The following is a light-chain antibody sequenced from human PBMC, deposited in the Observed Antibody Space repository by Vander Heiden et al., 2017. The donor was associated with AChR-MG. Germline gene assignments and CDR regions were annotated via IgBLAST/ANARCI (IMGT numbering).Light chain of an antibody. CDR2: RTN. CDR3: SAWDTSLRGRI. Sequence: QAGLTQPPSISKGLGQTATLTCTGRNKNDGNQGAAWLQHHQGHPPKLLSYRTNNRPSGVSERFSASRSGNTAYLTITGVQPDDEADYYCSAWDTSLRGRIFGGGTKLTVL. J-gene: IGLJ2*01. V-gene: IGLV10-54*04. CDR1: NKNDGNQG.